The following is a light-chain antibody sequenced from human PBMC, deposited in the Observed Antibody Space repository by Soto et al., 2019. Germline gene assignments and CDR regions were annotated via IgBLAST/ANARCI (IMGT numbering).Light chain of an antibody. V-gene: IGLV1-44*01. CDR3: AAWGGQLKRHV. J-gene: IGLJ1*01. Sequence: QAVGTQPPSASGTPGQRVTISCSGSSSNIGTSTVNWYQQLPGTAPKLLIYTNNQRPSGGPDRISGSKSGTSASPANSGLQSGDEGSYSWAAWGGQLKRHVFGTGTKLTVL. CDR1: SSNIGTST. CDR2: TNN.